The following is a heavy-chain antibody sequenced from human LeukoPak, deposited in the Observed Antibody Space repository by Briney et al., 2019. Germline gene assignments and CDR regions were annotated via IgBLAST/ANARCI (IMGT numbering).Heavy chain of an antibody. CDR1: GFIFSDYY. J-gene: IGHJ3*02. V-gene: IGHV3-11*04. D-gene: IGHD3-3*02. Sequence: GGSLRLSCAASGFIFSDYYISWIRQAPGKGLEWVSYISSSGSTIYYADSVKGRFTISRDNAKNSLYLQMNSLRAEDTAVYYCAREFSNLAVVVGGALDIWGQGTMVTVSS. CDR2: ISSSGSTI. CDR3: AREFSNLAVVVGGALDI.